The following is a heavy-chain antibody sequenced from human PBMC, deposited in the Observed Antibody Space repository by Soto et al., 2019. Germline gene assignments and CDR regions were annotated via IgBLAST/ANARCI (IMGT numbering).Heavy chain of an antibody. D-gene: IGHD2-2*01. CDR3: ARERSVGYCITTTCPKPFYDYAMDV. CDR1: GGTFTNYA. Sequence: QVQLVQSGAEVKKPGSSLKVSCKASGGTFTNYAFSWVRQAPGQGPEWMGGIIPIFGTPDYAQKFQGRVIITADESTRTVSMELNSLRSDDTAVYYCARERSVGYCITTTCPKPFYDYAMDVWGQGTTVTVSS. V-gene: IGHV1-69*12. J-gene: IGHJ6*02. CDR2: IIPIFGTP.